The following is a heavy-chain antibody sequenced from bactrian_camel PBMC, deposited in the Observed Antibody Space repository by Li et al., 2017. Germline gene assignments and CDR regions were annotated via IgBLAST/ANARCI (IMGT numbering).Heavy chain of an antibody. D-gene: IGHD5*01. CDR1: RYTYGGYC. V-gene: IGHV3S40*01. CDR2: IYTGDLSV. Sequence: VQLVESGGGSVQAGGSLRLSCTASRYTYGGYCMAWFRQASGKEREGVATIYTGDLSVVNYADSVKGRFTISQDNGADISYLQMNDLNPEDTAMYYCAADHRVGWNVDCGLEGRKYNYWGQGTQVTVS. CDR3: AADHRVGWNVDCGLEGRKYNY. J-gene: IGHJ4*01.